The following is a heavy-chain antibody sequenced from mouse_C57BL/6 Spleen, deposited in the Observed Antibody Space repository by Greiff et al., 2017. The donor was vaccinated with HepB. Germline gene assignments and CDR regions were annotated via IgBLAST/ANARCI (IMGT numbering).Heavy chain of an antibody. V-gene: IGHV1-63*01. CDR3: ARGPGYGSSYWYFDV. J-gene: IGHJ1*03. D-gene: IGHD1-1*01. Sequence: VKLMESGAELVRPGTSVKMSCKASGYTFTNYWIGWAKQRPGHGLEWIGDIYPGGGYTNYNEKFKGKATLTADKSSSTAYMQCSSLTSEDSAIYYCARGPGYGSSYWYFDVWGTGTTVTVSS. CDR1: GYTFTNYW. CDR2: IYPGGGYT.